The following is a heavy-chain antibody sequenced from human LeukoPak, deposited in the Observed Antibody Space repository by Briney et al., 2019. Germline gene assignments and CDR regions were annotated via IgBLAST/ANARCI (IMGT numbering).Heavy chain of an antibody. CDR1: GFTFSSYG. Sequence: GGSLRLSCAASGFTFSSYGMHWVRQAPGKGLEWVAVISYDGSNSYYADSVKGRFTIPRDNSKNTLYLQMNSLRAEDTAVYYCAKGDCSSTSCPPDYYYYYYMDVWGKGTTVTVSS. J-gene: IGHJ6*03. CDR2: ISYDGSNS. V-gene: IGHV3-30*18. D-gene: IGHD2-2*01. CDR3: AKGDCSSTSCPPDYYYYYYMDV.